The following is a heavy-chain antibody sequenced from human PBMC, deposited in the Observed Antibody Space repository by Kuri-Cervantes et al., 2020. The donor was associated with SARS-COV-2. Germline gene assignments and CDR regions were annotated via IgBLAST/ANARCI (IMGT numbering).Heavy chain of an antibody. J-gene: IGHJ3*02. Sequence: GESLKISCAASGFTFSSYSMNWVRQAPGKGLEWVSSISSTSSYIYYADSVKGRFTISRDNAKNSLYLQMNSLRAEDTAVYYCARDRSSNWFSTRVAFDIWGQGTMVTVSS. CDR2: ISSTSSYI. CDR3: ARDRSSNWFSTRVAFDI. D-gene: IGHD6-13*01. V-gene: IGHV3-21*01. CDR1: GFTFSSYS.